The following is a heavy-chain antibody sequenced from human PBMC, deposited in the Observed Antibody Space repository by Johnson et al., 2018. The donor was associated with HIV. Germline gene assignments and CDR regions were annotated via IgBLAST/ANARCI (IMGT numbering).Heavy chain of an antibody. CDR2: ISYDGGNK. Sequence: QVQLVESEGGVVQPGRSLRLSCAASGFTFSTYAMHWVRQAPGKGLEWVAIISYDGGNKYYTDSVKGRFTISRDNAKNSLYLQMNSLRAEDTALYYCARARGPLYSSSWSGAFDIWGQGTMVTVSS. J-gene: IGHJ3*02. D-gene: IGHD6-13*01. CDR3: ARARGPLYSSSWSGAFDI. CDR1: GFTFSTYA. V-gene: IGHV3-30*04.